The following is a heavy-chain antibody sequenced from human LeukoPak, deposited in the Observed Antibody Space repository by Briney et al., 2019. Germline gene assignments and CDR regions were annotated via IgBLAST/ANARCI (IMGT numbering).Heavy chain of an antibody. CDR3: TRGPSSNWSGLDF. CDR1: GFSFSGHW. Sequence: GGSLRLSCAASGFSFSGHWMHWARQLPGKGLVWVSRISPTGSTTSYADSVKGRFTVSRDNAKNTLYLQVNNLRAEDTAVYYCTRGPSSNWSGLDFWGQGTLLTVSS. CDR2: ISPTGSTT. V-gene: IGHV3-74*01. J-gene: IGHJ4*02. D-gene: IGHD6-13*01.